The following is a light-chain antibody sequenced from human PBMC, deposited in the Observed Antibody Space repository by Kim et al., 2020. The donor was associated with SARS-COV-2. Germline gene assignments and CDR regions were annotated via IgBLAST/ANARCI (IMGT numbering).Light chain of an antibody. Sequence: VALGQTDRITCQADSLRSYYATWYQQKPGQAPIYVIDGKTNRPSGFPDRFSGYRSGNTASLTITGTQAGDEADNYCNSRDSNENVFFGGGTQLTVL. CDR3: NSRDSNENVF. CDR1: SLRSYY. CDR2: GKT. J-gene: IGLJ2*01. V-gene: IGLV3-19*01.